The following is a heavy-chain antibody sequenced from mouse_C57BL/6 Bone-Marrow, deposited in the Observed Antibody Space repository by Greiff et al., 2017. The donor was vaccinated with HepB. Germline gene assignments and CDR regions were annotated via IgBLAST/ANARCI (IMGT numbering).Heavy chain of an antibody. CDR3: AREGVPYYGSSGPYAMDY. D-gene: IGHD1-1*01. CDR2: ISDGGSYT. CDR1: GFTFSSYA. J-gene: IGHJ4*01. Sequence: EVKLVESGGGLVKPGGSLKLSCAASGFTFSSYAMSWFRQTPEKRLEWVATISDGGSYTYYPDNVKGRFTISRDNAKNNLYLQMSHLKSEDTAMYFCAREGVPYYGSSGPYAMDYWGQGTSVTVSS. V-gene: IGHV5-4*01.